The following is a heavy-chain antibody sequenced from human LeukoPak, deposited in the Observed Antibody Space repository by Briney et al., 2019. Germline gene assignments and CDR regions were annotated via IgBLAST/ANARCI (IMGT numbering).Heavy chain of an antibody. CDR2: IFDSGST. V-gene: IGHV4-59*08. Sequence: SETLSLTCTVSGGSISSYYWSWIRQPPGKGLEWIGYIFDSGSTNYNPSLKSRVTIPVDTSKSQFSLRLSSVTAADTAVYYCARHRSGSSWFAPWGQGTLVTVSS. CDR3: ARHRSGSSWFAP. J-gene: IGHJ5*02. CDR1: GGSISSYY. D-gene: IGHD6-19*01.